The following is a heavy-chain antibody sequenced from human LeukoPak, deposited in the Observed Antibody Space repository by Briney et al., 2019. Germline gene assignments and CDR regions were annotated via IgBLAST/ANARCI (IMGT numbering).Heavy chain of an antibody. V-gene: IGHV4-34*01. J-gene: IGHJ6*03. CDR3: ARHPARGRGHYYYYMDV. Sequence: PSETLSLTCAVYGGSFSGYYWSWIRQPPGKGLEWIWEINHSGSTNYNPSLKSRVTISVDTSKNQFSLKLSSVTAADTAVYYCARHPARGRGHYYYYMDVWGKGTTVTVSS. D-gene: IGHD1-1*01. CDR2: INHSGST. CDR1: GGSFSGYY.